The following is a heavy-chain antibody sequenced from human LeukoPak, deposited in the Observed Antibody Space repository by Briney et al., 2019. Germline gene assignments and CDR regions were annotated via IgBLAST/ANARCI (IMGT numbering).Heavy chain of an antibody. CDR3: ARGPGPIAGAKSPFDI. CDR1: GLTFSSYA. J-gene: IGHJ3*02. V-gene: IGHV3-30*01. Sequence: GGSLRLSCAASGLTFSSYAMHWVRQAPGKGLEWVAVISYDGSNKYYADSVKGRFTISGDKSKNTLYLQMNSLRPEDTAFYYCARGPGPIAGAKSPFDIWGQGTMVTVSS. CDR2: ISYDGSNK. D-gene: IGHD1-26*01.